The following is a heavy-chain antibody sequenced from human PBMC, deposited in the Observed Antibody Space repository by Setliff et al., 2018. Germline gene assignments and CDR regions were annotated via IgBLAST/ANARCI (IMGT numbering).Heavy chain of an antibody. V-gene: IGHV4-38-2*02. Sequence: SETLSLTCTVSGYSISSGYYWGWIWQPPGKGLEWIGTIYHSGTTDYSPSLKSRVTISVDTSKNQFSLKLSSVTAADTAVYYCARDNGGSYVYDAFDVWGQGTMVTVSS. CDR1: GYSISSGYY. CDR3: ARDNGGSYVYDAFDV. D-gene: IGHD1-26*01. J-gene: IGHJ3*01. CDR2: IYHSGTT.